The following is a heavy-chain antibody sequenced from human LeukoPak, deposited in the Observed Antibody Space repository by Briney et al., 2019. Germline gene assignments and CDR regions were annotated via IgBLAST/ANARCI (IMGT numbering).Heavy chain of an antibody. J-gene: IGHJ4*02. CDR2: IYWNDDK. CDR1: GFPLSTSGVG. Sequence: ESGPTLVKPTQTLTLTCTFSGFPLSTSGVGVGWIRQPPGKALEWLALIYWNDDKRYSPSLKSRLTITKDTSKNQVVLTMTNMDPVDTATHYCAHRRGWGVSNYFDYWGQGTLVTVSS. D-gene: IGHD5/OR15-5a*01. V-gene: IGHV2-5*01. CDR3: AHRRGWGVSNYFDY.